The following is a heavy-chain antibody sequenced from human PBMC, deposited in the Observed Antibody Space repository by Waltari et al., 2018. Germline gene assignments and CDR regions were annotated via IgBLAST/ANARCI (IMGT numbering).Heavy chain of an antibody. CDR2: IIPILGIA. J-gene: IGHJ3*02. D-gene: IGHD6-6*01. Sequence: QVQLVQSGAEVKKPGSSVKVSCKASGGPFSSYTISWVRQAPGQGLEWMGRIIPILGIANYAQKFQGRVTITADKSTSTAYMELSSLRSEDTAVYYCAKSSIAALDAFDIWGQGTMVTVSS. CDR1: GGPFSSYT. CDR3: AKSSIAALDAFDI. V-gene: IGHV1-69*02.